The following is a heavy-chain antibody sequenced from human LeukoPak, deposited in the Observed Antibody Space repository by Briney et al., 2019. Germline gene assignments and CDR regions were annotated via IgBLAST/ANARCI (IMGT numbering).Heavy chain of an antibody. CDR2: IIPIFGTA. D-gene: IGHD1-26*01. V-gene: IGHV1-69*06. J-gene: IGHJ4*02. CDR1: GGTFSSYA. Sequence: SVKVSGKASGGTFSSYAIGWVRQAPGQGLEWMGGIIPIFGTANYAQRFQGRVTITADKSTSTAYMELSSLRSEDTAVYYCARGLSCCYFDYWGQGTLVTVSS. CDR3: ARGLSCCYFDY.